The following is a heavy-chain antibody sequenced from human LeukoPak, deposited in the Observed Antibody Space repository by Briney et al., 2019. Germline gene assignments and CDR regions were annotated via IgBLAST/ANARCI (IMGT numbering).Heavy chain of an antibody. D-gene: IGHD6-13*01. CDR1: GFTFSTFA. CDR2: IFPSGGEI. CDR3: AKVAAAALTPRYYYYYYMDV. J-gene: IGHJ6*03. Sequence: GGSLRLSCAASGFTFSTFAMIWVRQPPGKGLEWVSSIFPSGGEIHYADSVRGRFTISRDNAKNTLYLQMNSLRAEDTAVYYCAKVAAAALTPRYYYYYYMDVWGKGTTVTISS. V-gene: IGHV3-23*01.